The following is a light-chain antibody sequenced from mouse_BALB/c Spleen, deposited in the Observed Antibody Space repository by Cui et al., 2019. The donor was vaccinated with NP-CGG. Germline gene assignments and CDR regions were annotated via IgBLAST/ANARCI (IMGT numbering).Light chain of an antibody. CDR1: TGAVTTSNY. Sequence: QAVVTQESALTTSPGETVTLTCRSNTGAVTTSNYANWVQEKPDHLFTGLIGGTKNRAPGVPARFSGSLIGDKAALTITGAQTEDEAIYFCALWYGNHWVFGGGTKLTVL. J-gene: IGLJ1*01. CDR2: GTK. V-gene: IGLV1*01. CDR3: ALWYGNHWV.